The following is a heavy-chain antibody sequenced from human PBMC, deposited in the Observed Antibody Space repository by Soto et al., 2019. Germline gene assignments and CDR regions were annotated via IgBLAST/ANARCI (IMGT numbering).Heavy chain of an antibody. D-gene: IGHD3-10*01. Sequence: GGSLRLSCAASGFAFSTYAMTWVRQAPGKGLEWVSSISDSGGTTFYADSVKGRFTVSRANSKNTLYLQMNSLRAEDTALYYCAKELSYNSGRPFDYWGHGTLVTAPQ. CDR2: ISDSGGTT. J-gene: IGHJ4*01. V-gene: IGHV3-23*01. CDR3: AKELSYNSGRPFDY. CDR1: GFAFSTYA.